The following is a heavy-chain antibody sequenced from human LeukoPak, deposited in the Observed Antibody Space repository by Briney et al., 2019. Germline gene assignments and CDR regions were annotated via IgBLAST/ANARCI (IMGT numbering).Heavy chain of an antibody. V-gene: IGHV3-7*03. CDR2: IKEEGSVK. CDR1: GFTFSSHW. D-gene: IGHD5-12*01. Sequence: GGSLRLSCTASGFTFSSHWMTWVRQPPGKGLEWVANIKEEGSVKYYVDSVKGRFTISRDNTENALYLQMNSLRADDTAVYFCARDSTWRLDYWGQGTLVTVSS. J-gene: IGHJ4*02. CDR3: ARDSTWRLDY.